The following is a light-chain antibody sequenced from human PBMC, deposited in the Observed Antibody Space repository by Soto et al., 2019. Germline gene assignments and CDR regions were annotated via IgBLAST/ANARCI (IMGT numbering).Light chain of an antibody. CDR3: MQALQTPRT. Sequence: DIVMTQAPLSLPVTPGEPASISCRSSQSLEHSNGYNYLDWYLQKPGQSPQLLIYLGSNRASGVPDRFSGSGSGTDFTLKSSRVEAGDVGVYYCMQALQTPRTFGQGTKLEIK. J-gene: IGKJ2*01. CDR1: QSLEHSNGYNY. CDR2: LGS. V-gene: IGKV2-28*01.